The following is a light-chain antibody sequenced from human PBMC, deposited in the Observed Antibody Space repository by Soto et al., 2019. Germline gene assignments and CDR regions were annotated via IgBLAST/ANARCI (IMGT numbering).Light chain of an antibody. CDR2: DVS. CDR1: NSDIGGYNY. V-gene: IGLV2-14*03. CDR3: SSYTSTSTPWV. J-gene: IGLJ3*02. Sequence: QSALTQPASVSGSPGQSITISCTGANSDIGGYNYVSWYQHHPGKAPKLMIYDVSNRPSGVSNRFSGSKSGNTASLTLSGLQTEDEADYYCSSYTSTSTPWVFGGGTQLTVL.